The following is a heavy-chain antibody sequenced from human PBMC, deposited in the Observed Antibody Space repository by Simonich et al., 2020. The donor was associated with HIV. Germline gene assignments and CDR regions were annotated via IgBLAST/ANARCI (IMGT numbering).Heavy chain of an antibody. D-gene: IGHD3-16*01. V-gene: IGHV3-30*07. CDR2: LSYEGSNK. J-gene: IGHJ4*02. CDR3: ASGGSISSVWADDY. Sequence: QVQLVESGGGVVQPGRALRLSCAASGFTFSSYAMHWVRRAPGKGLERVAVLSYEGSNKYYADSVEGRFTISRDNSKDTLYLQMNSLRAEDTAVYYCASGGSISSVWADDYWGQGTLVTVSS. CDR1: GFTFSSYA.